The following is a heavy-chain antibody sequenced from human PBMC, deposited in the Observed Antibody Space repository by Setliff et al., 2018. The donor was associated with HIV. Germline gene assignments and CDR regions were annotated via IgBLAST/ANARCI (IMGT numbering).Heavy chain of an antibody. J-gene: IGHJ4*02. CDR1: GGSISSGSYY. V-gene: IGHV4-39*01. CDR3: ARQAIFGYYDSSGYLDY. CDR2: IYYSGST. Sequence: LSLTCTVSGGSISSGSYYWGWIRQPPGKGLEWIGSIYYSGSTYYNPSLQSRVTISVDTSKNLFSLRLSSVTASDTAVYYCARQAIFGYYDSSGYLDYWGQGTLVTVPQ. D-gene: IGHD3-22*01.